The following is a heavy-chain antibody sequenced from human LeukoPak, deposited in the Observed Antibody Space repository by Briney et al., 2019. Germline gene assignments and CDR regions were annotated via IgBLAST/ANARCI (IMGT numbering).Heavy chain of an antibody. Sequence: GGSLRLSCAASGFTVSSNYMSWVRQAPGKGLEWVSVIYSGGSTYYGDSVKGRFTISRDNSKNTLYLQMNSLRAEDTAVYYCARDLRYYDSSGYETSRGFDYWGQGTLVTVSS. CDR2: IYSGGST. D-gene: IGHD3-22*01. CDR1: GFTVSSNY. V-gene: IGHV3-53*01. CDR3: ARDLRYYDSSGYETSRGFDY. J-gene: IGHJ4*02.